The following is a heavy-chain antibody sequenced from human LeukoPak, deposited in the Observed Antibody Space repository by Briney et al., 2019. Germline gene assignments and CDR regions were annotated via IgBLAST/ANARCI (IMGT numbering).Heavy chain of an antibody. CDR1: GGTFSSYA. D-gene: IGHD3-22*01. J-gene: IGHJ4*02. CDR3: ARPARKTYYYDSSGYPLDY. CDR2: IIPILGIA. Sequence: SVKVSCKASGGTFSSYAISWVRQAPGQGLEWMGRIIPILGIANYAQKFQGRVTITADKSTSTAYMELSSLRSEDTAVYYCARPARKTYYYDSSGYPLDYWGQGTLVTVSS. V-gene: IGHV1-69*04.